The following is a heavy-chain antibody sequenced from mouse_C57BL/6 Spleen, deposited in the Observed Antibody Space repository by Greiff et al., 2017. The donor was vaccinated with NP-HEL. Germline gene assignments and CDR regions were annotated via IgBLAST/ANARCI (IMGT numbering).Heavy chain of an antibody. CDR3: ARSNWADY. V-gene: IGHV1-59*01. Sequence: QVQLQQPGAELVRPGTSVKLSCKASGYTFTSYWMHWVKQRPGQGLEWIGVIDPSDSYTNYNQKFKGKATLTVDTSSSTAYMQLSSLTSEDSAVYYCARSNWADYWGQGTTLTVS. D-gene: IGHD4-1*01. J-gene: IGHJ2*01. CDR1: GYTFTSYW. CDR2: IDPSDSYT.